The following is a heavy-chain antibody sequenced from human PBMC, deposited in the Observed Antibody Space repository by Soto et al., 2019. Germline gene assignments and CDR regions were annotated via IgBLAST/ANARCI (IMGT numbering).Heavy chain of an antibody. Sequence: EVQLVESGGGLVQPGGSLRLSCAASGFTFSSYWMSWVRQAPGKGLVWVANINQDGREKYYVDSVKGRFTISRDNAKNSLYVQMTSLRVEDTAVYYCARGTYFDDSSGYFDYWGQGTLVTVSS. D-gene: IGHD3-22*01. CDR2: INQDGREK. V-gene: IGHV3-7*01. J-gene: IGHJ4*02. CDR1: GFTFSSYW. CDR3: ARGTYFDDSSGYFDY.